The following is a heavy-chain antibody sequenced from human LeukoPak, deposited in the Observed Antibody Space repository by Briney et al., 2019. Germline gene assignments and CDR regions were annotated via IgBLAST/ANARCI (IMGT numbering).Heavy chain of an antibody. D-gene: IGHD4-17*01. CDR1: GFTVSNNH. V-gene: IGHV3-53*01. J-gene: IGHJ4*02. CDR3: ARARRCGLNDDYGACFDY. CDR2: IYTGGNI. Sequence: GGSLRLSCAASGFTVSNNHVSWGRLAPGKWLEWVSIIYTGGNISYADSVKGRFTISRDSSTNTLYLQMNTLRADDTAVYYCARARRCGLNDDYGACFDYWGQGTLVTVSS.